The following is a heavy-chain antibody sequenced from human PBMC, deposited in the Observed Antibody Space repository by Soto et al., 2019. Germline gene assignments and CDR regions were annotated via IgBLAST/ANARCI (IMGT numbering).Heavy chain of an antibody. CDR1: GFTFSSYA. CDR2: ISYYGANK. D-gene: IGHD3-16*01. Sequence: GGSLRLSCAASGFTFSSYAMHWVRQAPGKGLDWVAVISYYGANKYYADSVKGRFTISRDNSRNTLYLQMNSLRVEDAALYHCARDGGAYWGQGTLVTVSS. J-gene: IGHJ4*02. V-gene: IGHV3-30-3*01. CDR3: ARDGGAY.